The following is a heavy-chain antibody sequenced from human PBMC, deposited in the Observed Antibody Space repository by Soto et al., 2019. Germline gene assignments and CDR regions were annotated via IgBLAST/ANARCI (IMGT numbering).Heavy chain of an antibody. V-gene: IGHV4-31*03. CDR2: IYYTGRT. CDR1: GGSINSAGYY. Sequence: QVQLQESGPGLVKPSQTLSLTCIVSGGSINSAGYYWSWVRQHPGKGLEWIGNIYYTGRTYYNPSLKSRVSMEVDTSNNHFSLTLRSLTSADTAVYFCARLPSIIHYPRDVWGLGTTVTVSS. J-gene: IGHJ6*02. D-gene: IGHD3-3*01. CDR3: ARLPSIIHYPRDV.